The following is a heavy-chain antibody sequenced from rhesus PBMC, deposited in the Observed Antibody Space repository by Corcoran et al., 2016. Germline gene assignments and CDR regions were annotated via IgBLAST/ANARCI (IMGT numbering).Heavy chain of an antibody. Sequence: QLQLQESGPGLVKPSETLSLTCAVSGGSISSNFWTWIRQPPGRGLEWIGRISGIDGSTDYDPSHNSRVTISTEPSKNQFSLKLTSVTAADTAVYYCAGRYRNGRFDVWGPGVLVTVSS. J-gene: IGHJ5-1*01. V-gene: IGHV4-173*01. D-gene: IGHD5-24*01. CDR3: AGRYRNGRFDV. CDR2: ISGIDGST. CDR1: GGSISSNF.